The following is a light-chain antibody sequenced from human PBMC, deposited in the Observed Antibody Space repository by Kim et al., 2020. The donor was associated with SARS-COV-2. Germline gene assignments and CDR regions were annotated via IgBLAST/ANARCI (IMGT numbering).Light chain of an antibody. CDR3: QKYDSVPWT. CDR1: QDIRNH. J-gene: IGKJ1*01. V-gene: IGKV1-27*01. Sequence: AAVGDRFTMTSRASQDIRNHLAWYEQRPGKVPKLLIYDSSALHSGVPSRFGGSGSGTDFTLTITSLQPEDVATYYCQKYDSVPWTFGPGTKVDIK. CDR2: DSS.